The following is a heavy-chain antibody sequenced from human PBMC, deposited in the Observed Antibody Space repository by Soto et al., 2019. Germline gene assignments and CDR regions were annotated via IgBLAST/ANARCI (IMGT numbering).Heavy chain of an antibody. D-gene: IGHD3-22*01. V-gene: IGHV4-59*01. CDR1: GGSISSYY. J-gene: IGHJ4*02. Sequence: SETLSLTCTVSGGSISSYYWSWIRQPPGKGLEWIGYIYYSGSTNYNPSLKSRVTISVDTSKNKFSLKLSSVTAADTAVYYCARGNGSGYYYVRYDYWGQGTLVTVS. CDR3: ARGNGSGYYYVRYDY. CDR2: IYYSGST.